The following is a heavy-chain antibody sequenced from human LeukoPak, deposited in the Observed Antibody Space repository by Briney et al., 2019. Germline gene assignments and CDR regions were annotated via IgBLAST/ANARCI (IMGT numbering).Heavy chain of an antibody. CDR2: INHSGST. D-gene: IGHD3-10*01. J-gene: IGHJ4*02. CDR1: GGSFSGYY. CDR3: AREGSGSYYIDY. V-gene: IGHV4-34*01. Sequence: SETLSLTCAVYGGSFSGYYWSWIRQPPGKGLKWIGEINHSGSTNYNPSLKSRVTISVDTSKNQFSLKLSSVTAADTAMYYCAREGSGSYYIDYWGQGTLVTVSS.